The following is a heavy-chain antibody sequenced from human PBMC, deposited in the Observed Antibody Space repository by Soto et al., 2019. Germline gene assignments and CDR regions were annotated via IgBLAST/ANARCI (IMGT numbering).Heavy chain of an antibody. CDR2: VSIGGST. D-gene: IGHD2-15*01. J-gene: IGHJ4*02. V-gene: IGHV3-23*01. CDR1: GFTFSSYA. CDR3: AKRRGAGGHFDY. Sequence: GGSLRLSCAASGFTFSSYAMGWVRQGPGKGLEWVAVVSIGGSTHYADSVRGRFTISRDNSKNTLSLQMNSLTAEDTAVYFCAKRRGAGGHFDYWGQGALVTVYS.